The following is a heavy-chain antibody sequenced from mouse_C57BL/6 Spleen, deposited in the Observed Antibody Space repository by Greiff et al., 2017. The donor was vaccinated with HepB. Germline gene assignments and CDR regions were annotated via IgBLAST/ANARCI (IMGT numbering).Heavy chain of an antibody. J-gene: IGHJ4*01. CDR1: GYAFSSSW. Sequence: VQLQQSGPELVKPGASVKISCKASGYAFSSSWMNWVKQRPGKGLEWIGRIYPGDGDTNYNGKFKGKATLTADKSSSTAYMQLSSLTSEDSAVYFCARWDYDGSEDYAMDYWGQGTSVTVSS. D-gene: IGHD1-1*01. V-gene: IGHV1-82*01. CDR2: IYPGDGDT. CDR3: ARWDYDGSEDYAMDY.